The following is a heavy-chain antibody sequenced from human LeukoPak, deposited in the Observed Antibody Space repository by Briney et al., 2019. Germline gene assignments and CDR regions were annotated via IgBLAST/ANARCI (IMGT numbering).Heavy chain of an antibody. CDR1: GFTFSRSW. D-gene: IGHD5-24*01. J-gene: IGHJ4*02. Sequence: PGESLTLSCAASGFTFSRSWMNWVRQAPGKGLEWVANIKPDGNEKRFVDPVKGRFTMSRDNAKNSLYLQMNSLRVEDTAVFYCAAWADRGYNYWGPGTLVTVPS. V-gene: IGHV3-7*01. CDR3: AAWADRGYNY. CDR2: IKPDGNEK.